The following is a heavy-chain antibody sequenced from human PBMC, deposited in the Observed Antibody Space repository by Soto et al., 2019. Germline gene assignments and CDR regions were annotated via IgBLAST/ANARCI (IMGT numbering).Heavy chain of an antibody. V-gene: IGHV1-24*01. J-gene: IGHJ4*02. D-gene: IGHD6-19*01. CDR3: ATDGAKNKQWLHYFDY. CDR1: GYTLTELS. Sequence: ASVKVSCKVSGYTLTELSMHWVRQAPGKGLEWMGGFDPEDGETIYAQKFQGRVTMTEDTSTDTAYMELSSLRSEDTAVYYCATDGAKNKQWLHYFDYWGQGSRVSVSS. CDR2: FDPEDGET.